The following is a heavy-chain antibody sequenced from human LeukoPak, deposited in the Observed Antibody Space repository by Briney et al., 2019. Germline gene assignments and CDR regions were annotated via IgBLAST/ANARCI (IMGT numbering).Heavy chain of an antibody. V-gene: IGHV1-18*01. J-gene: IGHJ4*02. D-gene: IGHD2-15*01. CDR3: ARYGCNSLACYEDY. CDR1: GYTFTSYG. Sequence: GASVKVSCKASGYTFTSYGITWVRQAPGQGLEWMGWISAYNGNTNYAQQFQSRVSMTTDTSTRTAYMELRSLRSDDTAVYYCARYGCNSLACYEDYWGQGTLVTVSS. CDR2: ISAYNGNT.